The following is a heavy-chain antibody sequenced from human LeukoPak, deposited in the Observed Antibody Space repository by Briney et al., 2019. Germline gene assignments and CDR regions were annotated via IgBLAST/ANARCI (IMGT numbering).Heavy chain of an antibody. CDR1: GFTFSSYS. D-gene: IGHD1-14*01. Sequence: GGSLRLSCAASGFTFSSYSMNWVRQAPGKGLEWVSTIDWNGVSTGYADSVKGRFTISRDNAKNSLYLQMNSLRAEDTALFYCARNGTAPDAYFDYWGQGTLVTVSS. J-gene: IGHJ4*02. V-gene: IGHV3-20*04. CDR2: IDWNGVST. CDR3: ARNGTAPDAYFDY.